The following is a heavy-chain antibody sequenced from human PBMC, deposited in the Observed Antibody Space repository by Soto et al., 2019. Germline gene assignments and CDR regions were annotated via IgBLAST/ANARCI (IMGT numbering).Heavy chain of an antibody. CDR1: GYSFTSYW. CDR3: ARIGSGSYLGSYYYYGMDV. D-gene: IGHD1-26*01. CDR2: IYPGDSDT. Sequence: PGESLKISCKGSGYSFTSYWIGWVRQMPGKGLEWMGIIYPGDSDTRYSPSFQGQVTISADKSISTAYLQWSSLKASDTAMYYCARIGSGSYLGSYYYYGMDVWGQGTMVTVSS. J-gene: IGHJ6*02. V-gene: IGHV5-51*01.